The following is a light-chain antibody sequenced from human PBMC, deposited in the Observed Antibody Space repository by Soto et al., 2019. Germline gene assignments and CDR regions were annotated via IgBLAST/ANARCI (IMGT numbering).Light chain of an antibody. CDR3: HQRNK. CDR2: DST. CDR1: QSVSSY. Sequence: EIVLTQSPGTLSLSPGERATLSCRASQSVSSYLAWYQQIPGQPPRLLIYDSTNRAAGIPARFSGSRSGTDFTLTISSVEPEDFAMYYCHQRNKFGQGTRLEIK. V-gene: IGKV3-11*01. J-gene: IGKJ5*01.